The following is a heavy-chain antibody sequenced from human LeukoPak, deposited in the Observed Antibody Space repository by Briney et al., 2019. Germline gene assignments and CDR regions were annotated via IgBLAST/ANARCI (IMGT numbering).Heavy chain of an antibody. CDR2: IYYSGST. Sequence: SETLSLTCTVSGGSISSSSYYWGWIRQPPGKGLEWIGSIYYSGSTYYNPSLKSRVTISVDTSKNQFSLKLSSVTAADTAVYYCARVLAAAYFDYWGQGTLVTVSS. CDR1: GGSISSSSYY. V-gene: IGHV4-39*07. J-gene: IGHJ4*02. D-gene: IGHD6-13*01. CDR3: ARVLAAAYFDY.